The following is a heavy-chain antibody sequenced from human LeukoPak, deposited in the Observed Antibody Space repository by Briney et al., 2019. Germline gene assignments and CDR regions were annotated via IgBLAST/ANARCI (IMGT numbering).Heavy chain of an antibody. Sequence: SEALSLTCTVSGASISNYYWTWIRQPAGKGLEWIGRIHSSGTSYYNSSLRSRVTMSIDTSQNQFSLELTAVTAADTAVYYCARVVQSTDSSGFYLPEYFQHWGQGTLVTVSS. J-gene: IGHJ1*01. D-gene: IGHD3-22*01. CDR1: GASISNYY. V-gene: IGHV4-4*07. CDR3: ARVVQSTDSSGFYLPEYFQH. CDR2: IHSSGTS.